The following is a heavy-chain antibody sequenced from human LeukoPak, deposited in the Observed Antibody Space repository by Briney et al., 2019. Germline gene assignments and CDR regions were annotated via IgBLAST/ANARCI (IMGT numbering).Heavy chain of an antibody. V-gene: IGHV3-30*02. Sequence: GGSLRLSCAASGFTFSNYGMHWVRQAPGKGLEWVIFIRYDGSNKYYADSVKGRFTISRDNSKNTLYLQINSLSADDTAVYYCAKGGNSGTYHFDYWGQGSLVTVSS. CDR1: GFTFSNYG. D-gene: IGHD1-26*01. CDR2: IRYDGSNK. CDR3: AKGGNSGTYHFDY. J-gene: IGHJ4*02.